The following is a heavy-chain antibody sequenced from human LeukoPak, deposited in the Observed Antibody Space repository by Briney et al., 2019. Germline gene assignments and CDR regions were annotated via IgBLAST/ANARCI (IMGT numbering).Heavy chain of an antibody. CDR1: GFTFSSYS. CDR2: ISSSSSYI. V-gene: IGHV3-21*01. D-gene: IGHD3-10*01. CDR3: AREGRESPFDY. J-gene: IGHJ4*02. Sequence: GGSLRLSCAAYGFTFSSYSMNWDRQAPGKGLEWVSSISSSSSYIYYADSVKGRFTISRDNAKNSLYLQMNSLRAEDTAVYYCAREGRESPFDYWGQGTLVTVSS.